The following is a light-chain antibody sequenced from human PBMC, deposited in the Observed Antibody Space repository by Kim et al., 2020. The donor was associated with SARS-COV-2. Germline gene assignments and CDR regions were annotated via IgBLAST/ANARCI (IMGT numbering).Light chain of an antibody. Sequence: QTVVTQEPSFSVSPGGTVTLTCGLSSGSVSTTYYPSWYQQTPGQAPRTLIYNTNTRSSGVPDRFSGYILGNKAALTITGAQADDESDYYCVLYMGSGIWVFGGGTQLTVL. V-gene: IGLV8-61*01. CDR1: SGSVSTTYY. J-gene: IGLJ3*02. CDR2: NTN. CDR3: VLYMGSGIWV.